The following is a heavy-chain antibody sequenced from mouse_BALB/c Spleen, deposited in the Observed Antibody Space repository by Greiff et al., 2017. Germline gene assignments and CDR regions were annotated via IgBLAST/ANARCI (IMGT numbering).Heavy chain of an antibody. CDR1: GYTFSSYW. D-gene: IGHD2-14*01. J-gene: IGHJ4*01. CDR2: ILPGSGST. CDR3: ARHRSLYAMDY. V-gene: IGHV1-9*01. Sequence: VQLQESGAELMKPGASVKISCKATGYTFSSYWIEWVKQRPGHGLEWIGEILPGSGSTNYNEKFKGKATFTADTSSNTAYMQLSSLTSEDSAVYYCARHRSLYAMDYWGQGTSVTVSS.